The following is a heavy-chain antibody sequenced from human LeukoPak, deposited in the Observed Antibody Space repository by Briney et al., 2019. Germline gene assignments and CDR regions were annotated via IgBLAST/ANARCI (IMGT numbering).Heavy chain of an antibody. Sequence: QSGGSLRLSCAASGFTFSSYGMSWVRQAPGKGLEWVSAISGSGDSTYYADSVKGRFTISGDNSKNTLYLQMNSLRAEDTAVYYCAKGLGYCRDGGCSYWGQGTLVTVSS. J-gene: IGHJ4*02. D-gene: IGHD2-15*01. CDR1: GFTFSSYG. CDR3: AKGLGYCRDGGCSY. V-gene: IGHV3-23*01. CDR2: ISGSGDST.